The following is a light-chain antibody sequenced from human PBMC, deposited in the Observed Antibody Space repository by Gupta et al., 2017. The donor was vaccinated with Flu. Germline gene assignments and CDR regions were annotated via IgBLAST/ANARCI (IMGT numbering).Light chain of an antibody. V-gene: IGKV1-5*03. J-gene: IGKJ1*01. CDR3: QQYNSYPWT. CDR1: QSISTW. Sequence: DIQMTQSPSTLSASVRDRVTIPCRASQSISTWLAWYQQNPGKAPKRLIYKASTLEGGVPSRFSGSGSGTEFTLTISSLQPDDFATYYCQQYNSYPWTFGQGTKVEIK. CDR2: KAS.